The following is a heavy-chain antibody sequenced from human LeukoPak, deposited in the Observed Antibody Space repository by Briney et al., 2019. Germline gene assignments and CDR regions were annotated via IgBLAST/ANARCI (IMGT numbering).Heavy chain of an antibody. J-gene: IGHJ5*02. Sequence: GGSLRLSCAASGFTFSNYAMSWVRQAPGKGLEWVSGISGSGGSTNYADSVKGRFTISRDNSKNTLYMQMNSLRAEDTAVYYCAKDSIVVVPAAPEWFDPWGQGTLVTVSS. CDR2: ISGSGGST. D-gene: IGHD2-2*01. V-gene: IGHV3-23*01. CDR1: GFTFSNYA. CDR3: AKDSIVVVPAAPEWFDP.